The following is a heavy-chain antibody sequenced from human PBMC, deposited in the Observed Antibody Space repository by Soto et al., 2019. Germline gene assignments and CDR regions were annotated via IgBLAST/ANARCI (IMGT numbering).Heavy chain of an antibody. CDR1: GYTFTSYG. D-gene: IGHD1-26*01. CDR2: INPHGGST. V-gene: IGHV1-18*04. CDR3: ARSSGGNFGIIIEGTNWFAP. Sequence: ASVKVSCKASGYTFTSYGISWVRQAPGQGLEWMGVINPHGGSTAYAQKFKGRVTLTRDTSASTVYMEVSSLTSEDTAMYYCARSSGGNFGIIIEGTNWFAPWGQGTLVTVSS. J-gene: IGHJ5*02.